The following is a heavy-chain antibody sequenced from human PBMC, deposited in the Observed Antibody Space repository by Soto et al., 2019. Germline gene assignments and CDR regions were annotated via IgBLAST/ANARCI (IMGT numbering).Heavy chain of an antibody. CDR3: ASARSAAAGAFDY. CDR1: GFTFSSYG. D-gene: IGHD6-13*01. CDR2: MWYDGSTK. V-gene: IGHV3-33*01. J-gene: IGHJ4*02. Sequence: QVQLVESGGGVVQPGRSLRLSCAASGFTFSSYGMHWVRQAPGKGLERVAAMWYDGSTKYYADSVKGRFTIARDNSNHTLHLQMNGLRAEDTAVYYCASARSAAAGAFDYWGQGTLVTVSS.